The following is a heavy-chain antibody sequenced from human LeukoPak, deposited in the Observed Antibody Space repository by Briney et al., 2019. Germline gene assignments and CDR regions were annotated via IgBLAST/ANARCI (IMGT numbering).Heavy chain of an antibody. CDR3: ARGNDILTGYQYYFDY. J-gene: IGHJ4*02. D-gene: IGHD3-9*01. Sequence: GGSLRLSCAASGFTFSSYSMNWVRQAPGKGLEWVSYISTSSTTIYYADSVKGRFTISRDNAKNSLYLQMNSLRAEDTAVYYCARGNDILTGYQYYFDYWGQGTLVTVSS. CDR1: GFTFSSYS. V-gene: IGHV3-48*04. CDR2: ISTSSTTI.